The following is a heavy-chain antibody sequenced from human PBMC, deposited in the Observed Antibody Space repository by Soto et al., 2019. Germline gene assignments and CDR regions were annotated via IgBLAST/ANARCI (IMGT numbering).Heavy chain of an antibody. CDR1: GFTFTNYG. J-gene: IGHJ4*02. CDR2: VSGDASNT. D-gene: IGHD4-17*01. Sequence: GGSLRLSCAASGFTFTNYGLSWVRQAPGKGLDWVATVSGDASNTHYADSVKGRFTISRDNSKSILFLQMKSLRVEDTAIYYCARDVRASGEMFDYWGQGPQVTLSS. CDR3: ARDVRASGEMFDY. V-gene: IGHV3-23*01.